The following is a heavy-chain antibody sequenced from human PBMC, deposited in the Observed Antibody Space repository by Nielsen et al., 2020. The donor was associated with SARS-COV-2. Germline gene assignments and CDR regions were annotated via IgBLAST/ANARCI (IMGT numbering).Heavy chain of an antibody. D-gene: IGHD5-18*01. CDR2: IDPSDSYT. CDR1: GYSFTSYW. Sequence: GGSLRLSCKGSGYSFTSYWISWVRQMPGKGLEWMGRIDPSDSYTNYSPSFQGHVTISADKSISTAYLQWSSLKASDTAMYYCFSRPPDTAMVTPYYYYGMDVWGQGTTVTVSS. V-gene: IGHV5-10-1*01. CDR3: FSRPPDTAMVTPYYYYGMDV. J-gene: IGHJ6*02.